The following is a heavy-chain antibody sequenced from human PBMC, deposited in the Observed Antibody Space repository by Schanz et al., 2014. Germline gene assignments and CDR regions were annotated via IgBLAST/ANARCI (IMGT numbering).Heavy chain of an antibody. D-gene: IGHD2-21*02. CDR3: AKDLGVDCGDGCFNWYFDL. V-gene: IGHV3-23*04. J-gene: IGHJ2*01. CDR1: GFTFSGFW. CDR2: ISGSGAST. Sequence: EVQLAESGGGLVQPGGSLRLSCAASGFTFSGFWMTWVRQAPGKGLEWVSGISGSGASTYYADSVKGRFTISRDNSNKTVDLQMNSLRAEDTAVYFCAKDLGVDCGDGCFNWYFDLWGRGTLVTVSS.